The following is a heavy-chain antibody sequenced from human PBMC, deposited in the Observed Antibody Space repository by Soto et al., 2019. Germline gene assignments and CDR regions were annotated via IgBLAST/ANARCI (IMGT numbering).Heavy chain of an antibody. Sequence: ASVKVSCKASGGTFSSYAISWVRQAPGQGLEWMGGIIPIFGTANYAQKFQGRVTITADESTSTAYMELSSLRSEDTAVYYCARGPPTMIVDRYFQHWGQGTQVTVSS. D-gene: IGHD3-22*01. J-gene: IGHJ1*01. V-gene: IGHV1-69*13. CDR1: GGTFSSYA. CDR2: IIPIFGTA. CDR3: ARGPPTMIVDRYFQH.